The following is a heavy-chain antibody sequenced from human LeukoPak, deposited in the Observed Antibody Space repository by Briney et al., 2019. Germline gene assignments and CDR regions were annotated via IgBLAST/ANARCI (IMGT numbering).Heavy chain of an antibody. CDR3: ARDEFYESVNFDL. Sequence: PGGSLRLSCAASGFTFSSFTMNWVRQAPGKGLEGVSSVSGASNYIYYADSVRGRFTVSRDNAKNSLYLQMNSLRAEDTALYYCARDEFYESVNFDLWGQGTLVTVSS. CDR2: VSGASNYI. J-gene: IGHJ4*02. D-gene: IGHD2/OR15-2a*01. V-gene: IGHV3-21*01. CDR1: GFTFSSFT.